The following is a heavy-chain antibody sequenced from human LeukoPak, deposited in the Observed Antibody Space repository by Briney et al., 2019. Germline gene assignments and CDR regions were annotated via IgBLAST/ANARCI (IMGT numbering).Heavy chain of an antibody. J-gene: IGHJ4*02. Sequence: SETLSLTCTVSGGSISSYYWSWIRQPPGKGLEGIGYIYYSGSINYNPSLKSRVIISVDKSKNQFSLKLTSVTAADTAVYYCARLQLPHCSRTSCANEFDYWGQGTLVTVSS. D-gene: IGHD2-2*01. CDR3: ARLQLPHCSRTSCANEFDY. CDR2: IYYSGSI. CDR1: GGSISSYY. V-gene: IGHV4-59*01.